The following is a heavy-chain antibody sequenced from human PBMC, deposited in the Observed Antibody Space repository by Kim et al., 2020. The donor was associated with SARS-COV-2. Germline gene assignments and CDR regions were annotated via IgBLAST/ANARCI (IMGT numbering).Heavy chain of an antibody. V-gene: IGHV3-15*01. J-gene: IGHJ4*02. Sequence: DAPLKGRFTILREDSKNTLYLQMNSLKTEDTAVYYCTTDRRFYDSSDFDYWGQGTLVTVSS. D-gene: IGHD3-22*01. CDR3: TTDRRFYDSSDFDY.